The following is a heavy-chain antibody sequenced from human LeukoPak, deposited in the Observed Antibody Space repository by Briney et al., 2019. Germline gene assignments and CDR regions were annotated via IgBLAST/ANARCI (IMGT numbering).Heavy chain of an antibody. V-gene: IGHV4-4*08. D-gene: IGHD5-18*01. CDR3: ARDRRGYSYLDY. CDR2: IHSSGST. J-gene: IGHJ4*02. CDR1: GGSISSYY. Sequence: TSETLSLTCTVSGGSISSYYWSWIRQSPGKGLEWIGYIHSSGSTNYNPSLKSRVTISGDTSKNEFSLKLTSVTAADTAVYFCARDRRGYSYLDYWGQGTLVTVSS.